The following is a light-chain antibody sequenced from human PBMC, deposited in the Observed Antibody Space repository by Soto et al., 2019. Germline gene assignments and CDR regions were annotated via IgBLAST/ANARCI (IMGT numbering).Light chain of an antibody. V-gene: IGKV3-20*01. J-gene: IGKJ5*01. CDR2: GAS. CDR1: QSVSSSY. Sequence: IVLTQSPATLSLSPLEVATLSCRASQSVSSSYLAWYHQKPGQAPRLLIYGASTRATGIPGRFSGSGSGTHFTLTISRLEPGDCAVYYCQHFGGNKFTVGKGKRLEIK. CDR3: QHFGGNKFT.